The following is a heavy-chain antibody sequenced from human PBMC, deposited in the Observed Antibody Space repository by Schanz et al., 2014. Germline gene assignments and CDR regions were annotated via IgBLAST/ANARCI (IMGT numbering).Heavy chain of an antibody. Sequence: EVQLVESGGGLVKPGGSLRLSCAASGFTFSSYSMNWVRQAPGKGLEWVSSISSSSSYIYYADSVKGRFTISRDNSKTTLSLQMNSLRADDTAVYFCARAHGNNWYGKGLDYWGQGTQVTVSS. CDR3: ARAHGNNWYGKGLDY. CDR2: ISSSSSYI. V-gene: IGHV3-21*01. J-gene: IGHJ4*02. CDR1: GFTFSSYS. D-gene: IGHD1-1*01.